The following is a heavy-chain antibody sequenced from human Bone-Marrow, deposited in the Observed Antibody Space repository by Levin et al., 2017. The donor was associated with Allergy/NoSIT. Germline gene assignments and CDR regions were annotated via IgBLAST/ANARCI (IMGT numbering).Heavy chain of an antibody. V-gene: IGHV3-15*07. D-gene: IGHD3-16*01. CDR3: ATLNLGGSLY. CDR2: IKGKTDGGTA. CDR1: GFTFTNAW. J-gene: IGHJ4*02. Sequence: GESLRLSCAASGFTFTNAWMHWVRQAPGKGLEWVGRIKGKTDGGTAVYGAPVKGRFTISRDDSKDTLYLQMDSLETEDTAVYYCATLNLGGSLYWGQGTLVTVSS.